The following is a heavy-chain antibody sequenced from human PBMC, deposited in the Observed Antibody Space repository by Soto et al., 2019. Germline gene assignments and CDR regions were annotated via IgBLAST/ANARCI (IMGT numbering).Heavy chain of an antibody. CDR2: MQPRDGRT. D-gene: IGHD1-26*01. V-gene: IGHV1-8*01. CDR1: GYSFSSLD. CDR3: ARGVTAGVDY. Sequence: QVQLVQSGAEVREPGASVKVSCKASGYSFSSLDINWVRQTTGQGLEWMGWMQPRDGRTGYAQKFQGRVTMTRDTSINTAYMELSCLTSDDTAFYYCARGVTAGVDYWGQGTLVTVSS. J-gene: IGHJ4*02.